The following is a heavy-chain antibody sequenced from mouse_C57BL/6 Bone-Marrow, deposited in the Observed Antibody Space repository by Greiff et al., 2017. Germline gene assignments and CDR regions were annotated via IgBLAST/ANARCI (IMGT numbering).Heavy chain of an antibody. CDR2: IDPSDSYT. Sequence: VKLQQPGAELVMPGASVKLSCKASGYTFTSYWMHWVKQRPGQGLEWIGEIDPSDSYTNYNQKFKGKSTLTVDKSSSTAYMQLSSLTSEDSAVYYCARGEVTVYYFGYWGQGTTLTVSS. CDR3: ARGEVTVYYFGY. CDR1: GYTFTSYW. J-gene: IGHJ2*01. V-gene: IGHV1-69*01. D-gene: IGHD2-13*01.